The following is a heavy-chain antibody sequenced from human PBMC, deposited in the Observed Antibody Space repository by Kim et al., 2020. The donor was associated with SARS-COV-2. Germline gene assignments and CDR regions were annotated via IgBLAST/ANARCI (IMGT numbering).Heavy chain of an antibody. J-gene: IGHJ5*02. V-gene: IGHV4-39*01. CDR3: ASFGSGSP. D-gene: IGHD3-10*01. CDR1: GGSISSTDYY. CDR2: IYHSGST. Sequence: SETLSLTCAASGGSISSTDYYWVRIRQPPGKGLEWIGSIYHSGSTYYKPSLKSRVTISADTANNQILLKLDSVTAADTAVYYCASFGSGSPWGQGTLVTVSS.